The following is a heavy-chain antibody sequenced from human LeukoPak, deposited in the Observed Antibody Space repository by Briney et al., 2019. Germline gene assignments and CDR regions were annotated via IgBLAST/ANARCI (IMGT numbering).Heavy chain of an antibody. Sequence: GGSLRLSCAASGFTFSSYWMTWVRQAPGKGLEWVANVNLDGSEKYYVDSVKGRFIISRDNAKNSLFLQMNSLIAEDMAVYYCARDDGFSCYSYWGQGTLVTVSS. D-gene: IGHD3/OR15-3a*01. V-gene: IGHV3-7*01. CDR2: VNLDGSEK. J-gene: IGHJ4*02. CDR1: GFTFSSYW. CDR3: ARDDGFSCYSY.